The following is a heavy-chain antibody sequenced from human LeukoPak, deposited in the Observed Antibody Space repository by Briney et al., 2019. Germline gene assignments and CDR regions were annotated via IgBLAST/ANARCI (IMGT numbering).Heavy chain of an antibody. J-gene: IGHJ4*02. CDR1: GFTLSSYE. D-gene: IGHD6-13*01. CDR2: ISRTGNSI. CDR3: ARGPYSSNWYVDY. V-gene: IGHV3-48*03. Sequence: GGSLRLSCAASGFTLSSYEMNWVRLAPGKGLEGISYISRTGNSIYYADSVKGRFTISRDSAKNSLYLQMNSLRAEDTAVYYCARGPYSSNWYVDYWGQGTLVTVAS.